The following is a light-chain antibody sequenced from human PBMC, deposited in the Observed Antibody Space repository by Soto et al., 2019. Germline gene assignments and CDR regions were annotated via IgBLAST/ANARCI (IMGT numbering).Light chain of an antibody. V-gene: IGKV3-20*01. CDR2: GAS. CDR3: QQYGSSLLT. Sequence: EIVLTQSPGTLSLSPGERATLSCRASQSVSSSYSAWYQQKPGQAPRLLIYGASSRATGIPDRFSGSGSGTDFTLTISRLEPEDFAVYYGQQYGSSLLTFGGGTKVEIK. CDR1: QSVSSSY. J-gene: IGKJ4*01.